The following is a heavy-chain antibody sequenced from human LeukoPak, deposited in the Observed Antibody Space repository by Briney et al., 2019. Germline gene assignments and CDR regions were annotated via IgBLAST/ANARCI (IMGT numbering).Heavy chain of an antibody. CDR2: IYYSGST. D-gene: IGHD2-2*01. CDR1: GGSISSSSYY. CDR3: ARTGGYVYCSSTSCRGGWDYYYYYMDV. Sequence: SETLSLTCTVSGGSISSSSYYWGWIRQPPGKGLEWIGSIYYSGSTYYNPSLKSRVTISVDTSKNQFSLKLSSVTAADTAVYYCARTGGYVYCSSTSCRGGWDYYYYYMDVWGKGTTVTVSS. V-gene: IGHV4-39*01. J-gene: IGHJ6*03.